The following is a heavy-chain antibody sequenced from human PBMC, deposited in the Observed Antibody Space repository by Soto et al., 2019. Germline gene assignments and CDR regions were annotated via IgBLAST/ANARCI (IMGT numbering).Heavy chain of an antibody. V-gene: IGHV4-59*01. Sequence: QVQLQESGPGLLKPSETLSLTCTVSGGSISSYYWSWIRQSPGTGLEWLGYIYYSGSTNYNPSLKSRGTISVDTAKNQFSLKLSSVTAADTAVCYCAREDSSGWIDYWGQGTLDTVSS. CDR1: GGSISSYY. CDR2: IYYSGST. J-gene: IGHJ4*02. CDR3: AREDSSGWIDY. D-gene: IGHD6-19*01.